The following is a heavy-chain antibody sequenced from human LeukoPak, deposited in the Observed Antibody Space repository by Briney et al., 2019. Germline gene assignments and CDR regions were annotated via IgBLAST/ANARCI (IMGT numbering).Heavy chain of an antibody. Sequence: ASLKVSCKASGYTFTSYYMHWVRQAPGQGLEWMGIINPSGGSTSYAQKFQGRVTMTRDTSTSTVYMELSSLRSEDTAVYYCAREAAMEPFDYWGQGTLVTVSS. D-gene: IGHD5-18*01. V-gene: IGHV1-46*01. J-gene: IGHJ4*02. CDR2: INPSGGST. CDR3: AREAAMEPFDY. CDR1: GYTFTSYY.